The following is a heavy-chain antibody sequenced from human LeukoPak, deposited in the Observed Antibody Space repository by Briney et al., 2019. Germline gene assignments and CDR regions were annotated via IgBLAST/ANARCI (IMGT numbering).Heavy chain of an antibody. CDR1: GFTFSSYA. J-gene: IGHJ1*01. CDR3: AEIAAAAEYFQH. V-gene: IGHV3-33*06. CDR2: IWYDGSNK. D-gene: IGHD6-13*01. Sequence: PGRSLRLSCAASGFTFSSYAMHWVRQAPGKGLEWVAVIWYDGSNKYYGDSVKGRFTISRDNSKNTLFLQMNSLRAEDTAVYYCAEIAAAAEYFQHWGQGTLVTVSS.